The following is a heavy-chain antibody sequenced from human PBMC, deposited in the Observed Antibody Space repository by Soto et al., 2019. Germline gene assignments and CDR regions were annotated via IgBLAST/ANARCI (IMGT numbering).Heavy chain of an antibody. CDR1: GFTFNSYG. J-gene: IGHJ6*02. CDR2: ISYDSTKT. CDR3: ARTRSALSDFYYYSLDV. V-gene: IGHV3-30*03. Sequence: QVQLVESGGGVVQPGRSLRLSCAASGFTFNSYGMHWVRQGPGNGLEWVAFISYDSTKTYYADSVKGRFTISRDNSNSALYVQMNSLTGEDTAVYYCARTRSALSDFYYYSLDVWCQGTTVTVSS. D-gene: IGHD1-26*01.